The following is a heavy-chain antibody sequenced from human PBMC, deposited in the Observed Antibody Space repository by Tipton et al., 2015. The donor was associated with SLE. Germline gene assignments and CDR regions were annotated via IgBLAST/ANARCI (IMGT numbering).Heavy chain of an antibody. CDR1: GGSFSGYY. J-gene: IGHJ6*02. V-gene: IGHV4-34*01. CDR2: INHSGST. Sequence: TLSLTCAVYGGSFSGYYWSWIRQPPGKGPEWIGEINHSGSTNYNPSLKSRVTISVDTSKNQFSLKLSSVTAADTAVYYCAGRVNYYYGMDVWGQGTTVTVSS. CDR3: AGRVNYYYGMDV. D-gene: IGHD4-11*01.